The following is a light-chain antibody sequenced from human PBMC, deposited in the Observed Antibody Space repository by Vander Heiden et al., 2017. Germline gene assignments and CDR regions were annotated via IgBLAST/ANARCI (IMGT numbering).Light chain of an antibody. V-gene: IGLV2-14*01. Sequence: QPALTHPAPVSGPPGQSITISCTGTSGDVGGYNFVSWYQHHPGKAPKLLIYEVSNRPSGVSNRFSGSKSGNTASLTISGLQAEDEADYYCNSDTTSSTVVFGGGTKLTVL. CDR3: NSDTTSSTVV. CDR2: EVS. CDR1: SGDVGGYNF. J-gene: IGLJ2*01.